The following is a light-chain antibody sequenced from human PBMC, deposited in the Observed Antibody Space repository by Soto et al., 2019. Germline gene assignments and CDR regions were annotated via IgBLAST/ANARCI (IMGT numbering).Light chain of an antibody. J-gene: IGKJ4*01. CDR3: QQRSNWPLT. CDR2: DAS. CDR1: QSVSSY. V-gene: IGKV3-11*01. Sequence: IVMTQSPATLSLSPGERATLSCRASQSVSSYLAWYQQKPGQAPRLLIYDASNRATGIPARFSGSGSGTDFTLTISSLEPEDFAVYYSQQRSNWPLTFGGGTKVDIK.